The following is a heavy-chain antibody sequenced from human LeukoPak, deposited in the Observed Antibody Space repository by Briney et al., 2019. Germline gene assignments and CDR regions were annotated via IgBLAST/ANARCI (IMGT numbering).Heavy chain of an antibody. CDR3: ARPLTVTATG. J-gene: IGHJ4*02. Sequence: KDGESLKISCKGSGYSFTSYWIGWERQMPGRGLEWMGIIYPGDSDTRYSPSFQDQVTISADKSINTAYLQWSSLKASDTAMYYCARPLTVTATGWGQGTLVTVSS. CDR2: IYPGDSDT. V-gene: IGHV5-51*01. CDR1: GYSFTSYW. D-gene: IGHD2-21*02.